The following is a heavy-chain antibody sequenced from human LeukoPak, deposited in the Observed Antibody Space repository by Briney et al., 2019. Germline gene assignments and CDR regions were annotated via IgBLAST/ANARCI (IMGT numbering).Heavy chain of an antibody. D-gene: IGHD3-22*01. CDR1: GGSISSTSSY. V-gene: IGHV4-39*01. J-gene: IGHJ4*02. Sequence: SETLSLTCTVSGGSISSTSSYWGWIRQPPGKGLEWIGSIYYSGTTYYNPSLKSRVTIFVETSKNQFSLRLSSVTAADTAVYYCARYYYDSSGYYYPVDYWGQGTLVTVSS. CDR2: IYYSGTT. CDR3: ARYYYDSSGYYYPVDY.